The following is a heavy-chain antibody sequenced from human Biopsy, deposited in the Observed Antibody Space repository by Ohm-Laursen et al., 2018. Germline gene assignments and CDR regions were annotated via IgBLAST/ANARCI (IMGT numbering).Heavy chain of an antibody. CDR3: ARGYAGLYEAFDF. D-gene: IGHD5-18*01. CDR2: IYNDVST. Sequence: GTPSLTCVVSGASVSSGSYDWSWIRQPPGKGLEWIGNIYNDVSTKYNPSLRSRVTISADKSTNQFSLKLRSVTAADTAVYYCARGYAGLYEAFDFWGQGTVVTVAS. J-gene: IGHJ3*01. V-gene: IGHV4-61*01. CDR1: GASVSSGSYD.